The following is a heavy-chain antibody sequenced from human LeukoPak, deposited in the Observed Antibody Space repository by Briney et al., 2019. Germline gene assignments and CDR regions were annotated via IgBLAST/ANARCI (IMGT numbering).Heavy chain of an antibody. CDR2: ISESGDAT. Sequence: PGGSLRLSCAASRFTFSSCAMSWGRQAPGKGLEWVSAISESGDATYYADSVRGRFTISRDNSKNTLYLQMNRMRVDDTAIYYCAKDRDYWGQGTLVTASS. CDR1: RFTFSSCA. V-gene: IGHV3-23*01. J-gene: IGHJ4*02. CDR3: AKDRDY.